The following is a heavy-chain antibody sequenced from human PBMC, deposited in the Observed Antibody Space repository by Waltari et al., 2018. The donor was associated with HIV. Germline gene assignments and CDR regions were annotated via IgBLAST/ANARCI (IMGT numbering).Heavy chain of an antibody. D-gene: IGHD1-26*01. J-gene: IGHJ4*02. CDR2: DNHSGST. CDR1: GGSFSGYY. Sequence: QVQLQQWGAGLLKPSETLSLTCAVYGGSFSGYYWSWIRQPPGNGLAWMGEDNHSGSTNDNPSPKSRVTRSVDTSKYQFSLKLSSVTAADTAVYYCAIVYGPGGSGRYVDYWGQGTLVTVSA. V-gene: IGHV4-34*01. CDR3: AIVYGPGGSGRYVDY.